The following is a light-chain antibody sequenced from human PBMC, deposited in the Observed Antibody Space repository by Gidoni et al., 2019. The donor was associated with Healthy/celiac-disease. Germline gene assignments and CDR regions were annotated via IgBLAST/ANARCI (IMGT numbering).Light chain of an antibody. J-gene: IGKJ1*01. Sequence: DIVMTQSPDPLAVSLGEMATINCKSSHSVLYRSNNKNYLAWYQHKPGQPPKLLIYWASTRESGVPDRFSGSGSGTDFTLTISSLQAEDVAVYYCQQYYSTPWTFGQGTKVEIK. CDR1: HSVLYRSNNKNY. CDR3: QQYYSTPWT. CDR2: WAS. V-gene: IGKV4-1*01.